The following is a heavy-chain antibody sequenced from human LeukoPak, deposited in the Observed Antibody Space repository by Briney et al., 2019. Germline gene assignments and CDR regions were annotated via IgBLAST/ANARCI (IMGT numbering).Heavy chain of an antibody. CDR2: IRISGGST. J-gene: IGHJ4*02. CDR1: GFTFSSHW. CDR3: AKMAGASTGNFDY. D-gene: IGHD1-26*01. V-gene: IGHV3-23*01. Sequence: GGSLRLSCAASGFTFSSHWVHWVRQAPGKGLEWVSAIRISGGSTYYADSVKGRFTISRDNSKNTLYLQMNSLRVEDTAVYYCAKMAGASTGNFDYWGQGTLVTVSS.